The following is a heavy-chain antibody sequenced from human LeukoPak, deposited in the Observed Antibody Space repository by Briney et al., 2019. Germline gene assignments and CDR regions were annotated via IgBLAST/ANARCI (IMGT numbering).Heavy chain of an antibody. CDR2: ISAYNGNT. J-gene: IGHJ6*03. CDR1: GYTFTSYG. D-gene: IGHD4-17*01. CDR3: ARSTRQNSYGDPPYYYYYMDV. Sequence: GASVKVSCKASGYTFTSYGISWVRQAPGQGLEWMGWISAYNGNTNYAQKLQGRVTMTTDTSTSTAYMELRSLRSDDTAVYYCARSTRQNSYGDPPYYYYYMDVWGKGTTVTVSS. V-gene: IGHV1-18*01.